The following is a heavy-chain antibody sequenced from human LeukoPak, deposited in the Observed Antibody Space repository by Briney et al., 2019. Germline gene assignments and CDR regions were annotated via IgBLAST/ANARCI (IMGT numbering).Heavy chain of an antibody. Sequence: ASVKVSCKASGYTFTSYGISWVRQAPGQGLEWMGWISAYNGNTNYAQKLQGRVTMTTDTSTSTAYMELRSLRSDDTAVYYCARDLSGTYVERFDYWRQGTLVTVSS. CDR1: GYTFTSYG. V-gene: IGHV1-18*01. J-gene: IGHJ4*02. D-gene: IGHD1-1*01. CDR3: ARDLSGTYVERFDY. CDR2: ISAYNGNT.